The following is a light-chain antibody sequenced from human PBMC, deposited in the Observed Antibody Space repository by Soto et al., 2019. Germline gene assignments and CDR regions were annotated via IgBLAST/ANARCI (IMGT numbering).Light chain of an antibody. CDR3: IHPLQTPIR. Sequence: DIVLTQSPLSLSVTPGESASISCRSTQSLLHRNGYNYLDWYVQKPGQPPQLVIFLGSRRPSGVPDRFSGSGSGTDFTLKISTVEAEDVGVYYSIHPLQTPIRIGRATKVDIK. V-gene: IGKV2-28*01. CDR2: LGS. CDR1: QSLLHRNGYNY. J-gene: IGKJ3*01.